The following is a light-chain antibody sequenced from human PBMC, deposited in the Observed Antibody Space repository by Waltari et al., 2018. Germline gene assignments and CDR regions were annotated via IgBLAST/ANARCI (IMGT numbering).Light chain of an antibody. CDR3: QQYNNWLAD. CDR1: QSVSTN. CDR2: AAS. V-gene: IGKV3-15*01. Sequence: EIVMMQSPATLSVSPGERATLSCRASQSVSTNLAWYQQKPSQSPRLLIYAASTRATGVPARFRGSGSGTEFTLTITSLQSEDFAVYYCQQYNNWLADFGQGTRLEIK. J-gene: IGKJ5*01.